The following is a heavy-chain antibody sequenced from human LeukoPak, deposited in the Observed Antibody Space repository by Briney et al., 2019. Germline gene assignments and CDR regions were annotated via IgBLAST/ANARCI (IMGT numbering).Heavy chain of an antibody. J-gene: IGHJ3*02. CDR1: GGTFSSYA. CDR2: IIPIFGTA. Sequence: GASVKVSYKASGGTFSSYAISWVRQAPGQGLEWMGGIIPIFGTANYAQKFQGRVTITTDESTSTAYMELSSLRSEDTAVYYCASGVFRSRIVGATNDAFDIWGQGTMVTVSS. V-gene: IGHV1-69*05. D-gene: IGHD1-26*01. CDR3: ASGVFRSRIVGATNDAFDI.